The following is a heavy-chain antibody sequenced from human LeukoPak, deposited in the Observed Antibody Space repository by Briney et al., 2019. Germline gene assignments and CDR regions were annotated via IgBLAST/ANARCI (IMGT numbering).Heavy chain of an antibody. CDR3: ATIRDTALRYWYFDL. Sequence: PSETLSLTCTVSGGSIGSYYWSWIRQPPGKGLEWIGYIYYSGSTSYNPSLKSRVTMSVDTSKNQFSLKLSFVTAADTAVYYCATIRDTALRYWYFDLWGRGTLVIVSS. CDR1: GGSIGSYY. V-gene: IGHV4-59*03. J-gene: IGHJ2*01. CDR2: IYYSGST. D-gene: IGHD5-18*01.